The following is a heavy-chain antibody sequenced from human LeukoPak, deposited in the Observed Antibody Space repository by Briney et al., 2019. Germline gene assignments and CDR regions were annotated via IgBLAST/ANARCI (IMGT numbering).Heavy chain of an antibody. D-gene: IGHD6-19*01. J-gene: IGHJ6*03. V-gene: IGHV3-30*18. CDR1: GFTFSSYG. CDR2: ISYDGSNK. CDR3: AKDYSGWYYYYYMDV. Sequence: GRSLRLSCAASGFTFSSYGMHWVRQAPGKGLEWVAVISYDGSNKYYADSVKGRFTISRDNSKNTLYLQMNSLRAEDTAVYYCAKDYSGWYYYYYMDVWGKGTTVTVSS.